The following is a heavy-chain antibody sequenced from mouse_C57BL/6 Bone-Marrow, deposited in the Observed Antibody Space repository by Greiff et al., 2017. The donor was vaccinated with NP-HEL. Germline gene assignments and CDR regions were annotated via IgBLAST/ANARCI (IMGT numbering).Heavy chain of an antibody. D-gene: IGHD1-1*01. CDR3: ARSYYGSSYDY. V-gene: IGHV1-19*01. J-gene: IGHJ2*01. Sequence: EVQLQQSGPVLVKPGASVKMSCKASGYTFTDYYMNWVKQSHGKSLEWIGVINPYNGGPSYNQKFKGKATLTVDKSSSTAYMELNSLTSEDAAFYYGARSYYGSSYDYWGQGTTLTVSS. CDR1: GYTFTDYY. CDR2: INPYNGGP.